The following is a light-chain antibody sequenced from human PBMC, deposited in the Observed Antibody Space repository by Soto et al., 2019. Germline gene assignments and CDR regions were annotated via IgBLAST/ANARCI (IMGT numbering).Light chain of an antibody. Sequence: EVVLTQSPAILSLSPGERATLSCRASQSISRFVAWYQQKPGLAPRLLIYDTSNRATGIPARFSGSGSETDFTLTITSLEPEDFAMYYCQQRAKWPRTFGPGTNVDIK. J-gene: IGKJ3*01. CDR3: QQRAKWPRT. CDR2: DTS. CDR1: QSISRF. V-gene: IGKV3-11*01.